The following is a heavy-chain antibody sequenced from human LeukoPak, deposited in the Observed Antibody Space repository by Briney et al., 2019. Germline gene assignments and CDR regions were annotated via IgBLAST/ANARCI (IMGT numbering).Heavy chain of an antibody. V-gene: IGHV3-7*04. CDR1: GFTTRNSL. Sequence: GGPLRLSCAVSGFTTRNSLMSWVRQAPGKGLEWVANIDPDGTDLYYMDPVKGRFTVSRDNDKNSLYLQMHSLRVEDTATYYCVRGSSSFWGQGTLVTV. CDR3: VRGSSSF. CDR2: IDPDGTDL. J-gene: IGHJ4*02. D-gene: IGHD2-2*01.